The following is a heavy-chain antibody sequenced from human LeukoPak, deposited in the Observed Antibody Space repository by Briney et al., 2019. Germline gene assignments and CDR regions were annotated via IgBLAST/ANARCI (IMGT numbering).Heavy chain of an antibody. CDR2: IYYSGST. CDR3: ARAAAGPYFDY. D-gene: IGHD6-13*01. J-gene: IGHJ4*02. CDR1: GGSISSYY. Sequence: KTSETLSLTCTVSGGSISSYYWSWIRQPPGKGLEWIGYIYYSGSTNYNPSLKSRVTISVDTSKNQFSLKLSSVTAADTAVYYCARAAAGPYFDYWGQGTLVTVSS. V-gene: IGHV4-59*01.